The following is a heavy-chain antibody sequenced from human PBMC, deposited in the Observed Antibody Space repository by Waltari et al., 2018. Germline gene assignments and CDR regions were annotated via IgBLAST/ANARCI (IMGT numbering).Heavy chain of an antibody. D-gene: IGHD3-3*01. V-gene: IGHV4-4*09. CDR3: ARVVAPTIYYFDY. J-gene: IGHJ4*02. CDR1: GGSISSYY. Sequence: QVQLQESGPGLVKPSETLPLTCTVSGGSISSYYWSWIRQPPGKGLEWIGYIYTSGSTNDNPSLKSRVTISVDTSKNQFSLKLSSVTAADTAVYYCARVVAPTIYYFDYWGQGTLVTVSS. CDR2: IYTSGST.